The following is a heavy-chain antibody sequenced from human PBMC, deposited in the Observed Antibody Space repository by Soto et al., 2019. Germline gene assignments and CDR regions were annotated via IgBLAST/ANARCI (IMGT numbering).Heavy chain of an antibody. Sequence: PSETLSLTCTVSGGSISSSSYYWGWIRQPPGKGLEWIGSIYYSGSTYYNPSLRSRVTISVDTSKNQFSLKLSSVTAADTAVYYCAALSGGSFVGGDAFDIWGQGTMVTVSS. J-gene: IGHJ3*02. CDR1: GGSISSSSYY. D-gene: IGHD2-15*01. V-gene: IGHV4-39*01. CDR2: IYYSGST. CDR3: AALSGGSFVGGDAFDI.